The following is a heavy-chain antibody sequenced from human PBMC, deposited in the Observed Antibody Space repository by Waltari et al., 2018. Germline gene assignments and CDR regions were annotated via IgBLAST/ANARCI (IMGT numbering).Heavy chain of an antibody. CDR1: GGSFSGYY. CDR3: ARHGYSSGWYYFDY. CDR2: INHSGST. D-gene: IGHD6-19*01. J-gene: IGHJ4*02. V-gene: IGHV4-34*01. Sequence: QVQLQQWGAGLLKPSETLSLTCAVYGGSFSGYYWSWIRQPPGKGLEWIGEINHSGSTNYNPSRKSRVTISVDTSKNQFSLKLSSVTAADTAVYYCARHGYSSGWYYFDYWGQGTLVTVSS.